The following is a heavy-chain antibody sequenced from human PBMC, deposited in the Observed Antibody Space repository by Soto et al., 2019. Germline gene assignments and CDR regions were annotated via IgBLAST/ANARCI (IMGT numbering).Heavy chain of an antibody. CDR1: GGSISSISSY. CDR2: IYYSGST. Sequence: PSETLSLTCTVSGGSISSISSYWGWIRQPPGKGLEWIGYIYYSGSTYYNPSLKSRVTISVDTSKNQFSLKLSSVTAADTAVYYCARPSPRYCSGGSCLEFPDAFYIWGQGTMVTVSS. D-gene: IGHD2-15*01. J-gene: IGHJ3*02. V-gene: IGHV4-39*01. CDR3: ARPSPRYCSGGSCLEFPDAFYI.